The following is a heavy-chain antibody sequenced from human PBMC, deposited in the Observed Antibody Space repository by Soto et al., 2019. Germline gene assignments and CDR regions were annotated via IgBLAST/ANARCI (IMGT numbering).Heavy chain of an antibody. CDR3: ARASESGYGPRGIRGAIQPLFL. V-gene: IGHV1-69*01. CDR1: GGTFSSYA. CDR2: IIPIFGTA. J-gene: IGHJ1*01. Sequence: QVQLVQSGAEVKKPGSSVKVSCKASGGTFSSYAISWVRQAPGQGLEWMGGIIPIFGTANYAQKSQGRLTITPDESTSTAYMELSGVRSEDTAVYYCARASESGYGPRGIRGAIQPLFLWGQGTLVTVCS. D-gene: IGHD3-3*01.